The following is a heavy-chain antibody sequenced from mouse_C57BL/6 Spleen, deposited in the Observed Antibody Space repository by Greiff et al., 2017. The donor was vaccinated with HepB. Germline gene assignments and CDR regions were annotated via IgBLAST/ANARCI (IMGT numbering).Heavy chain of an antibody. D-gene: IGHD2-1*01. CDR1: GYTFTDYE. V-gene: IGHV1-15*01. Sequence: VQLQESGAELVRPGASVTLSCKASGYTFTDYEMHWVKQTPVHGLEWIGAIDPETGGTAYNQKFKGKAILTADKSSSTAYMELRSLTSEDSAVYYCTIWYSFAYWGQGTLVTVSA. CDR3: TIWYSFAY. CDR2: IDPETGGT. J-gene: IGHJ3*01.